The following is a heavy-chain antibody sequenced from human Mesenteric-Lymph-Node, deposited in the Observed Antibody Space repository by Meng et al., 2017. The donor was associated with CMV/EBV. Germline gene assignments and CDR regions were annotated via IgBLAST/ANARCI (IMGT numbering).Heavy chain of an antibody. CDR2: INTDGSST. CDR3: AKVDPPFDY. V-gene: IGHV3-74*01. CDR1: GFIFSDYW. J-gene: IGHJ4*02. Sequence: GESLKISCAASGFIFSDYWMHWVRQAPGKGLVWVSRINTDGSSTTYADSVKGRFTISRDNSKNTLYLQMNSLRAEDTAVYYCAKVDPPFDYWGQGTLVTVSS.